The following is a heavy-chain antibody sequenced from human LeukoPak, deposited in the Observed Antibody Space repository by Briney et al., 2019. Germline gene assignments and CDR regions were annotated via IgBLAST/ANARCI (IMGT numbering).Heavy chain of an antibody. J-gene: IGHJ6*03. CDR1: GFTFSGHW. V-gene: IGHV3-74*03. CDR2: INERGTDS. Sequence: GGSLRLSCTASGFTFSGHWIHWVRQPPGMGLVWVSRINERGTDSMYAESVKGRFTISRDNSKNTLYLQMNSLRAEDTAVYYCSRDPSGSYSPYQYMDGWGKGTTVTV. CDR3: SRDPSGSYSPYQYMDG. D-gene: IGHD3-10*01.